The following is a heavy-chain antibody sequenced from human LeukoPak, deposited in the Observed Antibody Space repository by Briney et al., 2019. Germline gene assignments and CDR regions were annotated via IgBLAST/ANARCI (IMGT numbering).Heavy chain of an antibody. CDR1: AVTFSSYG. D-gene: IGHD6-13*01. J-gene: IGHJ4*02. CDR2: IWYDGSNK. Sequence: GGSLRLSCAACAVTFSSYGMHWVRQAPGKGLDWVAVIWYDGSNKYYADSVKGRFTISRDNSKNTLYLQMNSLRAEDTAVYYCARDRIAAAAYFDNWGQGTLVTVSS. V-gene: IGHV3-33*01. CDR3: ARDRIAAAAYFDN.